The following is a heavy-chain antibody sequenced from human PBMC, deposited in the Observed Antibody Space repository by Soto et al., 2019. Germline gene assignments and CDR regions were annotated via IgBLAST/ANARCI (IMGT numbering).Heavy chain of an antibody. CDR1: GYTFTSYA. J-gene: IGHJ6*03. CDR3: ARGPALIDCSSTSCHHYYYYYYMDV. CDR2: INAGNGNT. V-gene: IGHV1-3*01. Sequence: QVQLVQSGAEVKKPGASVKVSCKASGYTFTSYAMHWVRQAPGQRLEWMGWINAGNGNTKYSQKFQGRVTITRDTSASTAYMELSSLRSEDTAVYYCARGPALIDCSSTSCHHYYYYYYMDVWGKGTTVTVSS. D-gene: IGHD2-2*01.